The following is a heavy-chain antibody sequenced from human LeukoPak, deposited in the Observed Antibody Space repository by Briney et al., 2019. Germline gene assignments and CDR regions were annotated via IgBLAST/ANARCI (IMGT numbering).Heavy chain of an antibody. CDR2: ISYDGSNK. Sequence: GGSLRLSCAASGFTFSSYAMHWVRQAPGKGLEWVAVISYDGSNKYYADSVKGRFTISRDNSKNTLYLQMNSLRAEDTAVYYCARGSGEYYGMDVWGQGTTVTVSS. CDR3: ARGSGEYYGMDV. CDR1: GFTFSSYA. J-gene: IGHJ6*02. D-gene: IGHD2-15*01. V-gene: IGHV3-30-3*01.